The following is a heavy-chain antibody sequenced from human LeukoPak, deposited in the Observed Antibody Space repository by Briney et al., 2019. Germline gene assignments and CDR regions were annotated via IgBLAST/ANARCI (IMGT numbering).Heavy chain of an antibody. CDR2: ISSSGSTI. CDR3: GRIANLRGKFDDY. J-gene: IGHJ4*02. V-gene: IGHV3-48*03. D-gene: IGHD4/OR15-4a*01. CDR1: GFTFSSYE. Sequence: GGSLRLSCAASGFTFSSYEMNWVRQALGKGLEWVSYISSSGSTIYYADSVKGRFTISRDNAKNSLYLQMNSLRAEDTAVYYCGRIANLRGKFDDYWGQGTLVTVSS.